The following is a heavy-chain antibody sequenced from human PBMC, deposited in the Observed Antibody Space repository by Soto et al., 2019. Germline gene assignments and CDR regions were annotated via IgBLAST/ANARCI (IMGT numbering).Heavy chain of an antibody. V-gene: IGHV5-51*01. J-gene: IGHJ6*02. D-gene: IGHD2-2*01. CDR1: GCSFTSYW. CDR2: IYPGDSDT. Sequence: PGESLKISCKGSGCSFTSYWIGWVRQMPGKGLEWMGIIYPGDSDTRYSPSFQGQVTISADKSISTAYLQWSSLKASDTAMYYCAREFPLGYCSSTSCYGEGYYYYGMDVWGQGTTVTVSS. CDR3: AREFPLGYCSSTSCYGEGYYYYGMDV.